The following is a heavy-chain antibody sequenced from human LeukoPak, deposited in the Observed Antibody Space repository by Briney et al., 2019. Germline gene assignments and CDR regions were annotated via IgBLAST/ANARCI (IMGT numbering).Heavy chain of an antibody. J-gene: IGHJ3*02. D-gene: IGHD6-6*01. CDR2: IYRSGST. CDR1: GGSISSDGYY. V-gene: IGHV4-30-2*01. Sequence: SQTLSLTCTVSGGSISSDGYYWSWIRQPPGKGLEWTGHIYRSGSTYYNPSLKSPVTISLDRSKNQLSLNLSSVTAADTAVYYCGARRTFDIWGQGTMVTVSS. CDR3: GARRTFDI.